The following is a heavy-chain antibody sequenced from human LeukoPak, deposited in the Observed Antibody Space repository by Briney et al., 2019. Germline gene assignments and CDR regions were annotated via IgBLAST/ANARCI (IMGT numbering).Heavy chain of an antibody. CDR3: ASSGSYTSPHFDY. CDR1: GGSISSYY. D-gene: IGHD1-26*01. Sequence: SETLSLTCTVSGGSISSYYWSWIRQPPGKGLEWIGYIYYSGSTNYNPSLKSRVTISVDTSKNQFSLKLSSVTAADTAVYYRASSGSYTSPHFDYWGQGTLVTVSS. J-gene: IGHJ4*02. CDR2: IYYSGST. V-gene: IGHV4-59*01.